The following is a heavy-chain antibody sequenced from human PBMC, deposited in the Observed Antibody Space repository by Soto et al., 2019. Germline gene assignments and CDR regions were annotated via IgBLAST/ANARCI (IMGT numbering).Heavy chain of an antibody. J-gene: IGHJ4*02. V-gene: IGHV4-61*01. CDR3: ARGYSRCAH. D-gene: IGHD4-4*01. CDR2: IYYSGPT. CDR1: GGSVSRDSNF. Sequence: PSETLSLPCTVSGGSVSRDSNFWSWIRQPPGKGLEWIGYIYYSGPTRYNPSLESRVTISIDSSKNQVSLNLTSVTAADTAVYYCARGYSRCAHWGRGTLVTVSS.